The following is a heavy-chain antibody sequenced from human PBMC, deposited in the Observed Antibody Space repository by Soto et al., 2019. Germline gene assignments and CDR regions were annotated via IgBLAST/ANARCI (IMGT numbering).Heavy chain of an antibody. J-gene: IGHJ6*02. Sequence: GGSLRLSCAASGFTFSSYGMHWVRQAPGKGLEWVAVIWYDGSNKYYADSVKGRFTISRDNSKNTLYLQVSSLRAEDTAVYYCARELPTTIRGGYYYSYGMDVWGQGTTVTVSS. D-gene: IGHD2-2*02. CDR2: IWYDGSNK. CDR3: ARELPTTIRGGYYYSYGMDV. CDR1: GFTFSSYG. V-gene: IGHV3-33*01.